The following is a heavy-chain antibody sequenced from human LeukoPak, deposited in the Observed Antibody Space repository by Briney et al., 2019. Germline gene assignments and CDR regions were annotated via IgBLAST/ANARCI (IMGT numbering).Heavy chain of an antibody. V-gene: IGHV4-59*08. CDR2: IYYSGST. D-gene: IGHD3-3*01. CDR3: ARHNDFWRDNWFDP. CDR1: GGSISSYY. Sequence: SETLSLTCTVSGGSISSYYWSWIRQPPGKGLEWIGYIYYSGSTNYNPSLKSRVTISVDTSKNQFSLKLSSVTAADTAVYYCARHNDFWRDNWFDPWGQGTLVAVSS. J-gene: IGHJ5*02.